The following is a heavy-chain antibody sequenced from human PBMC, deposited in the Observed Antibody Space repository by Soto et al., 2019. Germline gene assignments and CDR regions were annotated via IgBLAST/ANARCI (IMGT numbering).Heavy chain of an antibody. Sequence: PVEPLKVAGKCSKYSFTSYSSSRGLKLPGKGLEWMGRIDPSDSYTNYSPSFQGHVTISADKSISTPYLQWSSLKASATAMYYCARHSLRIYGMDVWGQGTTVTVSS. CDR2: IDPSDSYT. V-gene: IGHV5-10-1*01. CDR1: KYSFTSYS. CDR3: ARHSLRIYGMDV. D-gene: IGHD2-15*01. J-gene: IGHJ6*02.